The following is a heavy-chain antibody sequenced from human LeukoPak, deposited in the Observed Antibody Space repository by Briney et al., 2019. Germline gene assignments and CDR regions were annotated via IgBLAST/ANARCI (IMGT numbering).Heavy chain of an antibody. D-gene: IGHD1-26*01. CDR1: GYTFTSYD. V-gene: IGHV1-8*03. CDR3: ARNRYSGSYRGYYYYYYMDV. J-gene: IGHJ6*03. Sequence: ASVKVSCKASGYTFTSYDINWVRQATGQGLEWMGWMNPNSGNTGYAQKFQGRVTITRNTSISTAYMELSSLRSEDTAVYYCARNRYSGSYRGYYYYYYMDVWGKGTTVTVSS. CDR2: MNPNSGNT.